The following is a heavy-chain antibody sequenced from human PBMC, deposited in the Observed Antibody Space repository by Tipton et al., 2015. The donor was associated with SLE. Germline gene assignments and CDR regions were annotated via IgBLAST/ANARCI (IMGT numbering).Heavy chain of an antibody. J-gene: IGHJ4*02. CDR2: IIPIFGTA. V-gene: IGHV1-69*01. D-gene: IGHD4-17*01. Sequence: QSGHEVKKPGSSVRVSCKASGGTFSSYAISWVRQAPGQGLEWMGGIIPIFGTANYAQKFQGRVTITADESTSTAYMELSSLRSEDTAVYYYASTMGGATVTLLDYWGQGTLVTVSS. CDR3: ASTMGGATVTLLDY. CDR1: GGTFSSYA.